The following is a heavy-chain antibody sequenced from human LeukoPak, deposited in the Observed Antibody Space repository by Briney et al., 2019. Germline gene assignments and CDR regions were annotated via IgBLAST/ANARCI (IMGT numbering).Heavy chain of an antibody. CDR1: GESFSGYY. CDR3: ARGLYCGGACFNYFDY. Sequence: PSETLSLTCAVYGESFSGYYWSWIRQPPGKGLEWIGEINHSGSTNYNPSLKSRVTISVDTSKNQFPLKLSSVTAADTAVYYCARGLYCGGACFNYFDYWGQGTLVTVSS. V-gene: IGHV4-34*01. CDR2: INHSGST. J-gene: IGHJ4*02. D-gene: IGHD2-21*02.